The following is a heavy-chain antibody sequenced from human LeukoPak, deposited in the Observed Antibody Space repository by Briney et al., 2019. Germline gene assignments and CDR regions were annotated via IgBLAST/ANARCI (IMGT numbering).Heavy chain of an antibody. D-gene: IGHD3-10*01. CDR1: GFTFSSYS. V-gene: IGHV3-21*01. CDR3: ARARGIDLESRGLDY. Sequence: GGSLRLSCAASGFTFSSYSMNWVRQAPGKGLEWVSSISSSSSYIYYADSVKGRFTISRDNAKNSLYLQMNSLRAEDTAVYYCARARGIDLESRGLDYWGQGTLVTVSS. J-gene: IGHJ4*02. CDR2: ISSSSSYI.